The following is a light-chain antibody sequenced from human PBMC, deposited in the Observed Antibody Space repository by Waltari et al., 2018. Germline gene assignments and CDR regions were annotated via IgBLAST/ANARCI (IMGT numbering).Light chain of an antibody. J-gene: IGKJ2*03. V-gene: IGKV3-11*01. CDR3: QQYGNSRGS. Sequence: EIVLTQSPATLSLSPGERATLSCRASQSVRSYLAWYQQKPGQAPRLLIYDASNRASGIPARFSGSGSGTDFTLTINRLEPEDFAVYYCQQYGNSRGSFGQGTKLEIK. CDR2: DAS. CDR1: QSVRSY.